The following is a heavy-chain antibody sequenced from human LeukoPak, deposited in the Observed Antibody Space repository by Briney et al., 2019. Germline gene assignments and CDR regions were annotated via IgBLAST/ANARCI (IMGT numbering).Heavy chain of an antibody. CDR3: ARSLSPYYYGSGSYRGDAFDI. CDR1: GFTFSSYE. CDR2: ISSSGSTI. D-gene: IGHD3-10*01. V-gene: IGHV3-48*03. Sequence: GGSLRLSCAASGFTFSSYEMNWVRQAPGKGLEWVSYISSSGSTIYYADSVKGRFTISRDNAKNSLYLQMNSLRAEDTAVYYCARSLSPYYYGSGSYRGDAFDIWGQGTMVTVSS. J-gene: IGHJ3*02.